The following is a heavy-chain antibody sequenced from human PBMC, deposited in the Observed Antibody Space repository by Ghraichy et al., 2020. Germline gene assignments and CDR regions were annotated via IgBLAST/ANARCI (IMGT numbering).Heavy chain of an antibody. Sequence: GESLNISCAASGFTFSDYYMSWIRQAPGKGLEWVSYISSSGSTIYYADSVKGRFTISRDNAKNSLYLQMNSLRAEDTAVYYCARALDYDILTGPLDYWGQGTLVTVSS. CDR1: GFTFSDYY. CDR3: ARALDYDILTGPLDY. D-gene: IGHD3-9*01. J-gene: IGHJ4*02. V-gene: IGHV3-11*01. CDR2: ISSSGSTI.